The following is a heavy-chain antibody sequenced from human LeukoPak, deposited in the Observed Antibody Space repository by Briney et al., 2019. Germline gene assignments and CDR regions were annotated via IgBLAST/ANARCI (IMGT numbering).Heavy chain of an antibody. CDR2: IYYSGNT. CDR3: AKDRGGQLALDY. J-gene: IGHJ4*02. CDR1: GGSISNYY. Sequence: SETLSLTCTVSGGSISNYYWSWIRQPPGKGLEWIGYIYYSGNTNYNPSLKSRVTISVDTSKNQFSLKLSSVTAADTAVYYCAKDRGGQLALDYWGQGTLVTVSS. V-gene: IGHV4-59*12. D-gene: IGHD6-6*01.